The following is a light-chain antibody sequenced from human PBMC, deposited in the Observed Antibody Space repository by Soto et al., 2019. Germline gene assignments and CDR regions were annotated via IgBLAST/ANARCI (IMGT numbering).Light chain of an antibody. CDR1: QSVSSSY. J-gene: IGKJ1*01. V-gene: IGKV3-20*01. Sequence: EILLTQSPCTLSLSPGEIATLSCSASQSVSSSYLAWYQQKPGQAPRLLIYGASTGATGIPDRFSGSGSGTEFTLTISNLQPEDLAVYYCQQYNSWPQAFGQGTKVDIK. CDR3: QQYNSWPQA. CDR2: GAS.